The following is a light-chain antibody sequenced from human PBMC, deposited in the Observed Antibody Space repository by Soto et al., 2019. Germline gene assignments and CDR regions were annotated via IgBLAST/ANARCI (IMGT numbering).Light chain of an antibody. CDR3: QSYDATNQV. CDR2: EDN. J-gene: IGLJ3*02. Sequence: NFMLTQPHSVSESPGKTVIISCTRSSGSIASNYVQWYQQRPGSAPTTVIYEDNQRPSGVPDRFSGSIDSSSNSPSLTISGMETEDEDDYFCQSYDATNQVFGGGTTLTVL. V-gene: IGLV6-57*03. CDR1: SGSIASNY.